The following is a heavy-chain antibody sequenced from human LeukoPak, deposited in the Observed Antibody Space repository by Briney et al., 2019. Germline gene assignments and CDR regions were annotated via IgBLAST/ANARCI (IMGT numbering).Heavy chain of an antibody. D-gene: IGHD6-13*01. CDR3: ATQGSAAVLYFQH. V-gene: IGHV3-23*01. J-gene: IGHJ1*01. Sequence: GGSLRLSCAASGLTFSRYAMSWARHAPGKGLEWGSAISGRGGSTFYADPVKGGFTISRDNSKNRMYVQMNRLRCEATAVYYCATQGSAAVLYFQHWGQGTLVTVSS. CDR1: GLTFSRYA. CDR2: ISGRGGST.